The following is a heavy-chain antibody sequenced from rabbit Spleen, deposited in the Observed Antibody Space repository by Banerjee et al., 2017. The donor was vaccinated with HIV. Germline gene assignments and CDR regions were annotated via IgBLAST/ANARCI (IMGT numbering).Heavy chain of an antibody. V-gene: IGHV1S45*01. D-gene: IGHD8-1*01. CDR2: ISGGSSGST. CDR3: AREGAGGSYFAL. J-gene: IGHJ4*01. Sequence: QEQLEESGGDLVKPGASLTLTCTASGFTLSSSYWIWWVRQAPGKGLEWIACISGGSSGSTGYASWVNGRFTISKTSSTTVTLQMTSLTAADTATYFCAREGAGGSYFALWDPGTLVTVS. CDR1: GFTLSSSYW.